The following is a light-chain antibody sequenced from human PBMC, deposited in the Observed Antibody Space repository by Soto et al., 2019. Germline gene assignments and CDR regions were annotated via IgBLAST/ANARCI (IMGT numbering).Light chain of an antibody. Sequence: QSVLTQPASVSGSPGQSITISCSGTSSDIGSYNHVAWYQQFPGKSPKLMIYAVSDRPPGISDRFSGSKSGITAYLTISGLQADDEAEYFCISYKTDDNFRFGTGTKVTVL. J-gene: IGLJ1*01. V-gene: IGLV2-14*03. CDR1: SSDIGSYNH. CDR3: ISYKTDDNFR. CDR2: AVS.